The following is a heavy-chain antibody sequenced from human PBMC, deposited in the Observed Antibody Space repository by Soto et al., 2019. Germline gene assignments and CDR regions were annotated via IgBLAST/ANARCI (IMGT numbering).Heavy chain of an antibody. CDR1: DGSISTYDW. J-gene: IGHJ4*02. V-gene: IGHV4-4*02. Sequence: PSETLSLTCVVSDGSISTYDWWTWVRQPPGKGLEWIGKMFHSGGADYSPSLKSRVTISPDSSKNHFSLRLTAVTAADTAVYYCATGNVDSMLEYWGQGTQVTVS. CDR3: ATGNVDSMLEY. CDR2: MFHSGGA. D-gene: IGHD1-1*01.